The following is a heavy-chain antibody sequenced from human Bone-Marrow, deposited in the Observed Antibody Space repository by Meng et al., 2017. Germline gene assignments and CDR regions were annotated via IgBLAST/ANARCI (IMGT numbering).Heavy chain of an antibody. D-gene: IGHD5-18*01. Sequence: QGQLQESGPGVVKPSGTLSLTCAFSGGSISSSNWWSWVRQPPGKGLEWIGEIYHSGSTNYNPSLKSRVTISVDKSKNQFSLKLSSVTAADTAVYYCARGYSYGLYYYYGMDVWGQGTTVTVSS. CDR3: ARGYSYGLYYYYGMDV. CDR1: GGSISSSNW. V-gene: IGHV4-4*02. J-gene: IGHJ6*02. CDR2: IYHSGST.